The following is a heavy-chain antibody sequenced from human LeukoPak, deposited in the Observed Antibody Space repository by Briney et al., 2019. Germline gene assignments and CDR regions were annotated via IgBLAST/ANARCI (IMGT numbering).Heavy chain of an antibody. J-gene: IGHJ1*01. D-gene: IGHD2-2*01. CDR1: GFTISNYW. Sequence: PGGSLRLSCEGSGFTISNYWMSWVRQAPGKGLEWVANIQQHGSETYYGDSVKGRFTISRDNAKNSLYLQMNSLRAEDTAVYYCATYSSSNGREFQYWGQGTLVTVSS. CDR3: ATYSSSNGREFQY. V-gene: IGHV3-7*01. CDR2: IQQHGSET.